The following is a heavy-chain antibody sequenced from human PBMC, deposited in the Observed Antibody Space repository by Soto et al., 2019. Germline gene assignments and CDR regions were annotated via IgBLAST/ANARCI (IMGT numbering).Heavy chain of an antibody. Sequence: QITLRESGPTLVKPTQTLTLTCTFSGFSLSTSGVGVGWIRQPPGKALEWLALIYWDDDKRYSPSLTSRLTIXXDXSXTKVVLTMNNMDPVDTATYYCTHRRYCISASCSFDYWGQGTLVTVSS. CDR2: IYWDDDK. CDR1: GFSLSTSGVG. V-gene: IGHV2-5*02. CDR3: THRRYCISASCSFDY. D-gene: IGHD2-2*01. J-gene: IGHJ4*02.